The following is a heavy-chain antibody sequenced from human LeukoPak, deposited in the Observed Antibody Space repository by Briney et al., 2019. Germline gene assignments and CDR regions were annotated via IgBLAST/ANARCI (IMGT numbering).Heavy chain of an antibody. V-gene: IGHV3-48*01. CDR1: GFTFSTYN. D-gene: IGHD3-16*02. CDR2: ISDTSSSI. Sequence: PGGSLRLSCAASGFTFSTYNMNWIRQAPGKGLEWVSYISDTSSSIYYADSVKGRFTISRDNARSSLYLQMSSLTADDTAVYYCARVDLTLGGTIATYYFDYWGQGALVTVSS. CDR3: ARVDLTLGGTIATYYFDY. J-gene: IGHJ4*02.